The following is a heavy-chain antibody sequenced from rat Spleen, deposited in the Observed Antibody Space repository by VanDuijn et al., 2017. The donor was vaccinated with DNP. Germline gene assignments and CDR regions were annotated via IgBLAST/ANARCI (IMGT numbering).Heavy chain of an antibody. J-gene: IGHJ3*01. CDR2: ISPNGSRT. CDR3: ASLWTLTY. Sequence: EVQLVESGGGLVQPGRSLKLSCAASGFTFSNYYMAWVRQAPKKGLEWVATISPNGSRTYYPDSVKGRFAISRDNAKSSLYLQMNSLKSEDTATYYCASLWTLTYWGQGTLVTVSS. CDR1: GFTFSNYY. V-gene: IGHV5-7*01. D-gene: IGHD1-3*01.